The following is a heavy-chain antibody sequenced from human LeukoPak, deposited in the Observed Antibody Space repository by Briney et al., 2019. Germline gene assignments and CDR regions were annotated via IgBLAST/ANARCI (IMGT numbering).Heavy chain of an antibody. CDR1: GFTFSNYA. Sequence: GASVRLSCAASGFTFSNYAMSWVRQAPGKGLEWVSGIIRVRGTTYYADSVKGRFTISRDNSKNTLYLQMHSLRAEDTAVYYCAKDRVYYFDSSGYSCDYWGQGSLVAVCS. CDR3: AKDRVYYFDSSGYSCDY. CDR2: IIRVRGTT. V-gene: IGHV3-23*01. D-gene: IGHD3-22*01. J-gene: IGHJ4*02.